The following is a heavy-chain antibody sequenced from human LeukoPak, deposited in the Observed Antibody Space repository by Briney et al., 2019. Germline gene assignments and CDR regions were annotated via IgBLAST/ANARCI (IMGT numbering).Heavy chain of an antibody. D-gene: IGHD2-15*01. CDR2: INPNSGGT. CDR3: ARGYCSGGSCYGLCDY. V-gene: IGHV1-2*02. Sequence: GASVKVSCKASGYTFTGYYMHWVRQAPGQGLEWMGWINPNSGGTNYAQKSQGRVTMTRDTSISTAYMELSRLRSDDTAVYYCARGYCSGGSCYGLCDYWGQGTLVTVSS. J-gene: IGHJ4*02. CDR1: GYTFTGYY.